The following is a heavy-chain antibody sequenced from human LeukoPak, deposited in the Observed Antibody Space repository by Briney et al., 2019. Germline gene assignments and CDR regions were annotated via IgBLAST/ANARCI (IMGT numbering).Heavy chain of an antibody. V-gene: IGHV3-21*01. CDR3: ARGHYDFWSGYYNPDY. J-gene: IGHJ4*02. D-gene: IGHD3-3*01. Sequence: KPGGSLRLSCAASRFTFSSYSMNWVRQAPGKGLEWVSSISSSSSYIYYADSVKGRFTISRDNAKNSLYLQMNSLRAEGTAVYYCARGHYDFWSGYYNPDYWGQGTLVTVSS. CDR1: RFTFSSYS. CDR2: ISSSSSYI.